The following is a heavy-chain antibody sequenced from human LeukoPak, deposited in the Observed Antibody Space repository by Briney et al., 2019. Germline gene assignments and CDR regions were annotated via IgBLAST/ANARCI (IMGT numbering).Heavy chain of an antibody. V-gene: IGHV3-30-3*01. CDR1: GFTFSSYT. CDR3: ASGELPNRPIDY. D-gene: IGHD1-14*01. CDR2: ITYDGSNK. Sequence: PGGSLRLSCAASGFTFSSYTMHWVRQAPGKGLEWVTAITYDGSNKYYADSGKGRFTISRDNSKTTLYLQMNSLTAEDTAVYYCASGELPNRPIDYWGQGTLVSVCS. J-gene: IGHJ4*02.